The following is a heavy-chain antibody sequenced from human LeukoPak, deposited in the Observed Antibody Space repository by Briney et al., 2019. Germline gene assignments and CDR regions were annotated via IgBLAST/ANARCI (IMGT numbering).Heavy chain of an antibody. CDR2: IYYSGST. D-gene: IGHD3-3*01. J-gene: IGHJ5*02. V-gene: IGHV4-39*01. CDR1: GGSISSSSYY. Sequence: SETLSLTCTVSGGSISSSSYYWGWIRQPPGKGLEWIGSIYYSGSTYYNPSLKSRVTISVDTSMNQFSLKLSSVTAADTAVYYCARGITIFGVVPFDPWGQGTLVTVSS. CDR3: ARGITIFGVVPFDP.